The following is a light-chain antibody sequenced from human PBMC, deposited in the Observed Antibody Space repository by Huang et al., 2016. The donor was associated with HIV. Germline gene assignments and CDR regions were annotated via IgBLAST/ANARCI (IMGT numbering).Light chain of an antibody. CDR2: GAS. CDR1: QSVASN. V-gene: IGKV3-15*01. J-gene: IGKJ5*01. Sequence: EIMMTQSPATLSVSPGERVTLSCRASQSVASNLAWYQQKPGQAPRLLLYGASTRATGIPARFSGSGSGTEFTLTISSLQPEDFGVYYCQQYSNWPPLTFGQGTRLEIK. CDR3: QQYSNWPPLT.